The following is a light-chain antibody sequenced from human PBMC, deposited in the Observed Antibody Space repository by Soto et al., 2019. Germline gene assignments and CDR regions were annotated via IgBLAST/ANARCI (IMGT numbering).Light chain of an antibody. CDR3: QQYGRSPRT. CDR2: GAS. J-gene: IGKJ1*01. CDR1: QSLSSSY. V-gene: IGKV3-20*01. Sequence: EIVLTQSPGTLSLSPGERATLSCRASQSLSSSYLAWYQQKPGQAPRLLIYGASNRATGIPDRFSGSGSGTDFTLTISRLEPEDFAVYYCQQYGRSPRTFGQGTKVEIK.